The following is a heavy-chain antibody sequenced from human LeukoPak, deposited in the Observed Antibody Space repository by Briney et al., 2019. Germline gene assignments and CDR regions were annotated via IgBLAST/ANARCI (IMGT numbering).Heavy chain of an antibody. Sequence: PSETLSLTCTVSGYSISSGYYWGWIRQPPGKGLEWIGSIYHSGSTYYNPSLKSRVTISVDTSKNQFSLKLSSVTAANTAVYYCAREVVPDVIDAFDIWGQGTMVTVSS. CDR1: GYSISSGYY. D-gene: IGHD2-2*01. V-gene: IGHV4-38-2*02. J-gene: IGHJ3*02. CDR3: AREVVPDVIDAFDI. CDR2: IYHSGST.